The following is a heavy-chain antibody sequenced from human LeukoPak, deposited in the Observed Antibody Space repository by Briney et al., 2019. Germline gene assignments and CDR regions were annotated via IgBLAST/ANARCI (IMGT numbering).Heavy chain of an antibody. CDR1: GFIFSNYG. CDR3: AKDKIWGEDYFDY. CDR2: IRYDATNK. V-gene: IGHV3-30*02. D-gene: IGHD3-16*01. J-gene: IGHJ4*02. Sequence: GGSLRLSCAASGFIFSNYGMHWVRQAPGKGLEWVAFIRYDATNKYYADSVKGRFTMSRDNSKNTLYLQMNGLRVEDTAVYYCAKDKIWGEDYFDYWGQGTLVTVSS.